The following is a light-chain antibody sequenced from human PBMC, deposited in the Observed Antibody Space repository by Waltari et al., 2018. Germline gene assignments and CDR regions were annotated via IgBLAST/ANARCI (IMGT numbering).Light chain of an antibody. CDR2: GAS. Sequence: EIMLTQSPVSLSLSPGERATLSCRASQSISRYLAWYQQKPGQAPRLLIYGASNRATGIPPTFSGSGSGTDFSLTISGLEPEDSAVYYCQHHFRLPATFGQGTKVEIK. J-gene: IGKJ1*01. CDR1: QSISRY. V-gene: IGKV3-20*01. CDR3: QHHFRLPAT.